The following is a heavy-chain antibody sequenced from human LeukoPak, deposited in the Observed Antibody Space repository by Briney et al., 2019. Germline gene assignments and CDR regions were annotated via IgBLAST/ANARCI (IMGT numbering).Heavy chain of an antibody. CDR1: GGSISSSNW. J-gene: IGHJ4*02. V-gene: IGHV4-4*02. Sequence: SETLSLTCAVSGGSISSSNWWSWVRQPPGKGLEWIGEIYHSGSTNYNPPLKSRVTISVDKSKNQFSLKLSSVTVAYTAVYYCASSEQQQGDYWGQGTLVTVSS. CDR3: ASSEQQQGDY. D-gene: IGHD6-13*01. CDR2: IYHSGST.